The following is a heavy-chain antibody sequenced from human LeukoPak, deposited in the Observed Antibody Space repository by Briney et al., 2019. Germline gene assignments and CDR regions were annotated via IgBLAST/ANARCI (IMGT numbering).Heavy chain of an antibody. CDR3: ARSGYSSSWYPARYYYYGMDV. CDR1: GGSISSLY. J-gene: IGHJ6*04. CDR2: IYYSGST. V-gene: IGHV4-59*08. Sequence: SETLSLTCTVFGGSISSLYWSWIRQPPGKGLGWSGYIYYSGSTNYNPTHKSQVTISVDTSKNQFSLKLSSVTAADTAVYYCARSGYSSSWYPARYYYYGMDVWGKGTTVTVAS. D-gene: IGHD6-13*01.